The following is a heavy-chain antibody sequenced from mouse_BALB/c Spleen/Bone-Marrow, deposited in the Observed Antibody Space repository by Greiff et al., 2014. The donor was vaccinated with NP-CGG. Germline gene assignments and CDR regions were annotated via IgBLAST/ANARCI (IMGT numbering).Heavy chain of an antibody. V-gene: IGHV5-9-4*01. CDR2: ISSGGSYT. Sequence: EVQLQQSGGGLVKPGGSLKLSCAASGFTFSSYAMSWVRQTPEKRLEWVAEISSGGSYTYYPDTVTGRFTISRDNAKNTLYLEMNRLRSEDTAMYYCAREGYDGQIDHRGQGTSVTGPS. CDR3: AREGYDGQIDH. D-gene: IGHD2-2*01. J-gene: IGHJ4*01. CDR1: GFTFSSYA.